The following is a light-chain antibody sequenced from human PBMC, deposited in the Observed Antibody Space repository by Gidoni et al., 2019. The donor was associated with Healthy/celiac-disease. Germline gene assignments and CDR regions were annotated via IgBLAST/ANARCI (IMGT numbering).Light chain of an antibody. Sequence: DIQMTQSPSSLSASVGDRDTITCRASQSISSYLNWYQQKPGKAPKLLIYAASSLHSGVPSRFSGSGSGTDFTLTISSLQPEDFATYYCQQSYSTPTTFGQGTKVEIK. CDR1: QSISSY. CDR2: AAS. CDR3: QQSYSTPTT. V-gene: IGKV1-39*01. J-gene: IGKJ1*01.